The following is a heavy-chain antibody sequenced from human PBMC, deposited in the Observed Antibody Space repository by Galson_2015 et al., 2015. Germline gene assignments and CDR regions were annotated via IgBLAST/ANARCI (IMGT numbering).Heavy chain of an antibody. CDR2: IYYSGST. CDR3: ARVTFGGVDYYYYGMDV. CDR1: GGSISSYY. V-gene: IGHV4-59*01. Sequence: ETLSLTCTVSGGSISSYYWSWIRQPPGKGLEWIGYIYYSGSTNYNPSLKSRVTISVDTSKNQFSLKLSSVTAADTAVYYCARVTFGGVDYYYYGMDVWGQGTTVTVSS. D-gene: IGHD3-16*01. J-gene: IGHJ6*02.